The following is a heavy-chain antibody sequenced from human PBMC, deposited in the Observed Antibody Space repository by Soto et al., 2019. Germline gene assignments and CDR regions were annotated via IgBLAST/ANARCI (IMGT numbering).Heavy chain of an antibody. J-gene: IGHJ6*01. CDR2: ISSSSSTL. V-gene: IGHV3-48*02. Sequence: PGWALRLSCPASGFTFSSYSMNWVRHAPGKWVEWVSYISSSSSTLYYADSVKGRFTISRDNAKNSLYLQMNSLSDEDTEAYYCARDSLYWSGGSCYSDYYGKDVWEQGXTVTVCS. D-gene: IGHD2-15*01. CDR3: ARDSLYWSGGSCYSDYYGKDV. CDR1: GFTFSSYS.